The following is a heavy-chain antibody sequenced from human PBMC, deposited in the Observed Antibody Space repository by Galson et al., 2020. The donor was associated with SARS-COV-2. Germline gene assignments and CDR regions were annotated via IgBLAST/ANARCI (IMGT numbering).Heavy chain of an antibody. CDR3: ARDEGIRGYNYGRLYYGMDV. D-gene: IGHD5-18*01. CDR1: GFPFSSYS. CDR2: ISTSRSYR. V-gene: IGHV3-21*01. Sequence: GESLKISCAASGFPFSSYSMHWVRQAPGKGLEWVSSISTSRSYRHYADSVKGRFTIPRDNVKKPLYLDLNSLRAEDTAVYYCARDEGIRGYNYGRLYYGMDVWGQGTTVTVSS. J-gene: IGHJ6*02.